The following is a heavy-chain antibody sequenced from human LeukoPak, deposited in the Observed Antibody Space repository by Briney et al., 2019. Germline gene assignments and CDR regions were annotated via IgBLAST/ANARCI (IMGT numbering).Heavy chain of an antibody. CDR1: GYTFTSHG. CDR2: ISPDNGKT. Sequence: ASVKVSCKASGYTFTSHGLTWVRQAPGQGLEWMGWISPDNGKTSYKEEFQGRVTMTTDTSTSTAYMELRSLIPDDTAVYYRARDHFYSIDYWGQGTLVTVSS. V-gene: IGHV1-18*01. J-gene: IGHJ4*02. CDR3: ARDHFYSIDY. D-gene: IGHD2-21*01.